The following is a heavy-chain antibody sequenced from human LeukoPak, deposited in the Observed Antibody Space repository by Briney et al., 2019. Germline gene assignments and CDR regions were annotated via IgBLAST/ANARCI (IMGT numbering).Heavy chain of an antibody. V-gene: IGHV3-11*01. CDR1: GFIFCDYY. D-gene: IGHD5-24*01. J-gene: IGHJ6*03. CDR3: VRVGNRDQDYYYSYMDV. CDR2: ITSSGATI. Sequence: PGGSLRLSCAASGFIFCDYYMSWVRQAPGKGLEWVSYITSSGATIYYADSVKGRFTVSRDNAKNSLYLQMDSLGAEDTALYYCVRVGNRDQDYYYSYMDVWGRGTTVTVSS.